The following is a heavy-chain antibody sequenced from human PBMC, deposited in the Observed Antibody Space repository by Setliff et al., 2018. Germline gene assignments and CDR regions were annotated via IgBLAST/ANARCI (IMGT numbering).Heavy chain of an antibody. D-gene: IGHD2-2*03. CDR1: GGSFSGYH. J-gene: IGHJ3*02. Sequence: PSETLSLTCAVYGGSFSGYHWSWIRQPPGKGLEWIGEISHSGDPNYNPSLKSRGTISVDTSRNQFSLKLSSVTATDTAVYYCVRVEAGYCSSTSCYVVGAFDIWGQGTMVTVSS. CDR2: ISHSGDP. V-gene: IGHV4-34*01. CDR3: VRVEAGYCSSTSCYVVGAFDI.